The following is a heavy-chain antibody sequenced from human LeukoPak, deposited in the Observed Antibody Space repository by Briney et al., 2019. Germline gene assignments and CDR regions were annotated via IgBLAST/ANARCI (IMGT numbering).Heavy chain of an antibody. CDR3: AKDLHRSSSSTFDY. D-gene: IGHD6-6*01. Sequence: GGSLRLSCAASGFTFSSYAISWVRQAPGKGLEWVSAISGSGGSTYYADSVKGRFTISRDNSKNTLYLQMNSLRAEDTAVYYCAKDLHRSSSSTFDYWGQRTLVTVSS. J-gene: IGHJ4*02. CDR2: ISGSGGST. V-gene: IGHV3-23*01. CDR1: GFTFSSYA.